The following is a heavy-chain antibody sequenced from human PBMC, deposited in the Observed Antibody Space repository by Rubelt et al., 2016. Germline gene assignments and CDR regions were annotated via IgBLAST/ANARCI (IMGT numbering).Heavy chain of an antibody. Sequence: QVQLQESGPGLVKPSETLSLTCTVSGYSISSGYYWGWIRQPPGKGLEWIGSIYHSGSTYYNPSIRSRVTISVDTSKNKFSLKRSSVTAADTAVYDCARRRYDAIDDWGQGTLVTVSS. J-gene: IGHJ4*02. D-gene: IGHD3-16*01. CDR2: IYHSGST. CDR3: ARRRYDAIDD. V-gene: IGHV4-38-2*02. CDR1: GYSISSGYY.